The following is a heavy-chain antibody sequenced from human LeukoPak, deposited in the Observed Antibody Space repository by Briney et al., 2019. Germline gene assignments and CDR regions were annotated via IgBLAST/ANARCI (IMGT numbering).Heavy chain of an antibody. V-gene: IGHV1-2*02. J-gene: IGHJ4*02. D-gene: IGHD3-22*01. Sequence: AAVKVSCKASGYIFTGYFMHWVRQAPGQGLEWMGWINPNSGGTNYAQKFQGRVTMTRDTSISTAYMELSSLRSEDTAMYYCARDRTHYYESSGYYSRWEYWGQGTLVTVSS. CDR2: INPNSGGT. CDR1: GYIFTGYF. CDR3: ARDRTHYYESSGYYSRWEY.